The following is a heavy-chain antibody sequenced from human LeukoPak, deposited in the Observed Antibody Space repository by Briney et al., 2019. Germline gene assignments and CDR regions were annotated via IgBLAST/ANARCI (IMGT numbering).Heavy chain of an antibody. CDR3: ARIYYYYYYMDV. CDR2: ISAYNGNT. Sequence: ALVKVSCKASGYTFTSYGISWVRQAPGQGLEWMGWISAYNGNTNYAQKLQGRVTMTTDTSTSTAYMELRSLRSDDTAVYYCARIYYYYYYMDVWGKGTTVTVSS. V-gene: IGHV1-18*01. J-gene: IGHJ6*03. CDR1: GYTFTSYG.